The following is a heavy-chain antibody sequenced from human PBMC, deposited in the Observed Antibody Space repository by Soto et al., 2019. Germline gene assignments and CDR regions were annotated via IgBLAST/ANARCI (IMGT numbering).Heavy chain of an antibody. CDR2: IIPILGIA. D-gene: IGHD7-27*01. J-gene: IGHJ6*03. V-gene: IGHV1-69*02. CDR1: GGTFSSYT. Sequence: QVQLVQSGAEVKKPGSSVKVSCKASGGTFSSYTISWVRQAPGQGLEWMGRIIPILGIANYAQKCQGRVTITAEKSTSTACMEVSSLRSEDTAEYYCASGEEGAPGHYYYYMDVLGKGTTVTVSS. CDR3: ASGEEGAPGHYYYYMDV.